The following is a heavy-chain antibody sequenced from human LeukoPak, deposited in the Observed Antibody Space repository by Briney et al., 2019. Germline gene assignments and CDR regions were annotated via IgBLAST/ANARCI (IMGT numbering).Heavy chain of an antibody. D-gene: IGHD5-18*01. Sequence: GGSLRLSCAASGFTFSSSAMSWVRQAPGKGLEWVSSISARGISTYYADSVKGRFTISRDNAMNSLYLQMNSLRAEDTAVYYCARAGDNTTMVTQWGQGTLVTVSS. V-gene: IGHV3-23*01. CDR1: GFTFSSSA. CDR2: ISARGIST. J-gene: IGHJ4*02. CDR3: ARAGDNTTMVTQ.